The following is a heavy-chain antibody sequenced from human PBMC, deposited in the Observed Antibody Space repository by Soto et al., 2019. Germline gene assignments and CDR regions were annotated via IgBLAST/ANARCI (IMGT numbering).Heavy chain of an antibody. CDR2: IKQDGSEK. CDR3: ARAGDCSSTSCSRYYYYYGMDV. CDR1: GFTFSSYW. V-gene: IGHV3-7*01. J-gene: IGHJ6*02. D-gene: IGHD2-2*01. Sequence: GGSLRLSCAASGFTFSSYWMSWVRQAPGKGLEWVANIKQDGSEKYYVDSVKGRFTISRDNAKNSLYLQMNSLRAEDTAVYYCARAGDCSSTSCSRYYYYYGMDVWGQGTTVTVSS.